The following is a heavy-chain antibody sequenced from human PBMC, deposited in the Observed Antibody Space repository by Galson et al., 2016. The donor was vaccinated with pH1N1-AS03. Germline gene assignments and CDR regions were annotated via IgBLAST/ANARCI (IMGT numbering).Heavy chain of an antibody. J-gene: IGHJ4*02. CDR1: GFTFRYAW. CDR3: TKEGYGDYFDY. Sequence: SLRLSCAAPGFTFRYAWMSWVRQAPGKGLEWVDRIKSKTDGGTTDFAAPVEGRFTISRDNSKNMLCLQVNSLKTEDSAMYYCTKEGYGDYFDYWGQGTLVTVSS. CDR2: IKSKTDGGTT. D-gene: IGHD4-17*01. V-gene: IGHV3-15*01.